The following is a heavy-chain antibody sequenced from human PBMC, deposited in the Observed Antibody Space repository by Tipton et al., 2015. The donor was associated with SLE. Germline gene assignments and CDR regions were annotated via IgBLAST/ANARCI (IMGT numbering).Heavy chain of an antibody. CDR1: GFTFSNYA. D-gene: IGHD3-16*01. CDR2: ISGSGGST. Sequence: SLRLSCAASGFTFSNYAMSWVRQAPGKGLEWVSGISGSGGSTYYADSMKGRFTISRDNSNNTLYLQMNSLRAEDTALYYCAKDMGVWSVQRPYYYGMDVWGQGTTVAVSS. CDR3: AKDMGVWSVQRPYYYGMDV. J-gene: IGHJ6*02. V-gene: IGHV3-23*01.